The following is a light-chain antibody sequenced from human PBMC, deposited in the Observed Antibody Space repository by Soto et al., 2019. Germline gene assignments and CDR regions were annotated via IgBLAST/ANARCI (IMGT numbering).Light chain of an antibody. CDR2: LNSDGSH. CDR3: QTWSSDSRV. Sequence: QAVVTQPPSASASLGASVKLTCTLSSGHSSYAIAWHQQQPEKGPRYLMKLNSDGSHSKGDGIPDRFSGSSSGAARYLTIFSLQSEDEDDYYCQTWSSDSRVFGGGTKLTVL. V-gene: IGLV4-69*01. CDR1: SGHSSYA. J-gene: IGLJ3*02.